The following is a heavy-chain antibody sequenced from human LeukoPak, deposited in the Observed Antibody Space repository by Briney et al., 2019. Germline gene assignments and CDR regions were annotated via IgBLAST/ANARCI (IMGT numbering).Heavy chain of an antibody. CDR3: ARRSSRGYDSSGYYSSDYFDY. CDR2: IYYSGST. V-gene: IGHV4-59*08. J-gene: IGHJ4*02. Sequence: PSETLSLTCTVSGGSISSYYWSWIRQPPGKGLEWIGYIYYSGSTNYNPSLKSRVTISVDTSKNQFSLKLSSVTAADTAVYYCARRSSRGYDSSGYYSSDYFDYWGQGTLVTVSS. CDR1: GGSISSYY. D-gene: IGHD3-22*01.